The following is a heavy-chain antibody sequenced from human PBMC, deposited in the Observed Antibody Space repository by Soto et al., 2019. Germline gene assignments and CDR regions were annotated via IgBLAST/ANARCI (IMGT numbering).Heavy chain of an antibody. CDR1: GFSLSTSGVG. CDR2: IYWADDK. V-gene: IGHV2-5*02. CDR3: AHSPGGHLWSYPLDY. Sequence: QITLKESGPTLVKPTQTLTLTCTFSGFSLSTSGVGVGWIRQPPGKALEWLALIYWADDKRYSPSLKSRITITKDTSKNQVVLTRTNMDPVDTATYYCAHSPGGHLWSYPLDYWGQGTLVTVSS. D-gene: IGHD5-18*01. J-gene: IGHJ4*02.